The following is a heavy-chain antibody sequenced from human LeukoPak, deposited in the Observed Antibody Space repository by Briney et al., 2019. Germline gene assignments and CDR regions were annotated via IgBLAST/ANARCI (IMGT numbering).Heavy chain of an antibody. V-gene: IGHV1-2*02. D-gene: IGHD2-15*01. CDR1: GYTFTGYY. CDR2: INPNNGGT. Sequence: GASVKVSCKASGYTFTGYYIHWMRQAPGQGLEWMGWINPNNGGTNYAQKFQGRVTMTRDTSISTAYMELSRLRSDDTAVCYCARVCSGGSCYPFDYWGQGTLVTVSS. CDR3: ARVCSGGSCYPFDY. J-gene: IGHJ4*02.